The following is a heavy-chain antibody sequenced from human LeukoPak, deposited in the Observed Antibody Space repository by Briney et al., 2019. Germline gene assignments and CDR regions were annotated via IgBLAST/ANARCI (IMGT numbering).Heavy chain of an antibody. J-gene: IGHJ5*02. Sequence: SETLSLTCAVYGGSFSGYYWSWIRQPPGKGLEWIGEINHSGSTNYNPSLKSRVTISVDTSKDQSSLKLSSVTAADTAVYYCARRQRLAPINWFDPWGQGTLVTVSS. D-gene: IGHD6-25*01. CDR2: INHSGST. V-gene: IGHV4-34*01. CDR1: GGSFSGYY. CDR3: ARRQRLAPINWFDP.